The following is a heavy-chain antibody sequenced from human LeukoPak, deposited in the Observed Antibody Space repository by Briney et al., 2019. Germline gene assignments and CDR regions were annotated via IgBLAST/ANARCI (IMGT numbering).Heavy chain of an antibody. Sequence: GGSLRLSCAASGFTFSDYSMNWVRQAPGKGLEWVSSITISSNFIYYADSVKGRFTISRDNAKSSLFLQMNSLRAEDTAVYFCARDGHGDGFLTGYSYFGMDVWGQGTTVTVSS. V-gene: IGHV3-21*01. CDR2: ITISSNFI. CDR1: GFTFSDYS. J-gene: IGHJ6*02. D-gene: IGHD3-9*01. CDR3: ARDGHGDGFLTGYSYFGMDV.